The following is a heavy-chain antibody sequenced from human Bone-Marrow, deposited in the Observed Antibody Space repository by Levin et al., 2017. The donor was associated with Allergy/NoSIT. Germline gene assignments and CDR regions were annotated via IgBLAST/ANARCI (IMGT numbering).Heavy chain of an antibody. CDR3: STRNY. CDR1: GFTFHKYA. V-gene: IGHV3-9*01. Sequence: SLKISCVDSGFTFHKYAMHWVRQTPGKGLEWVSGFSLDSDRIDYADSVKGRFTISRDNSKNTLYLQMNSLRAEDTAIYYCSTRNYWGQGTLVTVSS. J-gene: IGHJ4*02. CDR2: FSLDSDRI.